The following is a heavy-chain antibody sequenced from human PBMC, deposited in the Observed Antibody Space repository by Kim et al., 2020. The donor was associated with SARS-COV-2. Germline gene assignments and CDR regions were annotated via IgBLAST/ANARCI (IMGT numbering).Heavy chain of an antibody. CDR1: GFTFSSYW. J-gene: IGHJ6*02. V-gene: IGHV3-7*03. CDR2: IKQDGSEK. D-gene: IGHD6-13*01. Sequence: GGSLRLSCAASGFTFSSYWMSWVRQAPGKGLEWVANIKQDGSEKYYVDSVKGRFTISRDNAKNSLYLQMNSLRAEDTAVYYCARGYSSSWYFWPVHEHYGMDVWGQGTTVTVSS. CDR3: ARGYSSSWYFWPVHEHYGMDV.